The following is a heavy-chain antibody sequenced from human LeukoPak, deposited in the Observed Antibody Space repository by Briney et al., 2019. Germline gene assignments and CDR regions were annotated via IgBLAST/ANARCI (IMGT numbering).Heavy chain of an antibody. Sequence: GASVKVSCKASGYTFTGYYMHWVRQAPGQGLEWMGWILPNSGGTKYAQKFQGRVTMTRDKSISTAYMELNSLTSDDTAVYYCARGVGVVTWNWFDPWGQGTLVTVSS. D-gene: IGHD2-2*01. CDR2: ILPNSGGT. CDR1: GYTFTGYY. CDR3: ARGVGVVTWNWFDP. J-gene: IGHJ5*02. V-gene: IGHV1-2*02.